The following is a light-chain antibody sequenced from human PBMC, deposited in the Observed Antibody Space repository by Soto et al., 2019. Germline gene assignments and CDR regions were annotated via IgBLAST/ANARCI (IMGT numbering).Light chain of an antibody. CDR1: QSVSSSY. V-gene: IGKV3-20*01. CDR2: GAS. Sequence: EIVLTQSPGTLSLSPGERATLSCRASQSVSSSYLAWYQQKPGQAPRLLIYGASSRATGIPDRFSGSGSGTEFTLTISRLEPEDFAVNYCQQYGRSFGQGTKLEIK. CDR3: QQYGRS. J-gene: IGKJ2*01.